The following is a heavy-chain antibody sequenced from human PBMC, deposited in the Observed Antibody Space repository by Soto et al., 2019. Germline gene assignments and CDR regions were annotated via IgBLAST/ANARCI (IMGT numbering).Heavy chain of an antibody. CDR1: GGSISSSRSY. CDR3: ARQAAAPGSDFWFDP. D-gene: IGHD6-13*01. V-gene: IGHV4-39*01. Sequence: QLQLQESGPGLVKPSETLSLTCNVSGGSISSSRSYWAWFRQPPGKELEWIANIFYAGNTYYNPSHKSGVNESVDTSNIQFSLKLDSVTAAVTAVYYCARQAAAPGSDFWFDPWGQGTLVTVSS. CDR2: IFYAGNT. J-gene: IGHJ5*02.